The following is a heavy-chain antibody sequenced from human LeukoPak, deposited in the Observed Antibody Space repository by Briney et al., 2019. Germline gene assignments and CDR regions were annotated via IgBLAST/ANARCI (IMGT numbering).Heavy chain of an antibody. CDR3: AKDLGNSGSWDY. Sequence: PGASLRLSCAASGCTFSNYAMSWVRQAPGKGLEWVSLISGSGTSTYYADSVKGRFTVSRDRSKNTLHLQMNSLRAEDTAVYYCAKDLGNSGSWDYWGQGALVTVST. D-gene: IGHD1-26*01. CDR2: ISGSGTST. CDR1: GCTFSNYA. J-gene: IGHJ4*02. V-gene: IGHV3-23*01.